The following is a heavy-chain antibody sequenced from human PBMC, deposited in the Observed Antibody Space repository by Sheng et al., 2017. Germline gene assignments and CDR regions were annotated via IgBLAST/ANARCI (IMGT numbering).Heavy chain of an antibody. CDR2: IYHSGST. V-gene: IGHV4-38-2*02. D-gene: IGHD3-16*01. J-gene: IGHJ3*02. Sequence: QVQLQESGPGLVKPSETLSLTCAVSGYSISSGYYWGWIRQPPGKGLEWIGSIYHSGSTYYNPSLKSRVTISVDTSKNQFSLKLSSVTAADTAVYYCARDPTDDYVWASDAFDIWGQGDKWSPSL. CDR1: GYSISSGYY. CDR3: ARDPTDDYVWASDAFDI.